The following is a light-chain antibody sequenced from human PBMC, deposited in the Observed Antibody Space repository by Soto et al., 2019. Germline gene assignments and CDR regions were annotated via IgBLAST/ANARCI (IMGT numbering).Light chain of an antibody. CDR1: SSDVGAYNY. CDR3: NSYTTNITWV. V-gene: IGLV2-14*03. CDR2: EII. J-gene: IGLJ3*02. Sequence: QAVLTQPASVSGSPGQSITISCTGTSSDVGAYNYVSWYQQHPGKAPKLIIYEIIHRASGVSNRFSGSRSGNTASLTISGLQPEDEADYYCNSYTTNITWVFGGGTKVTVL.